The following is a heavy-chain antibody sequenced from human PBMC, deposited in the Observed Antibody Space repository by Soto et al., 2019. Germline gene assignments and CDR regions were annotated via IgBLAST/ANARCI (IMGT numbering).Heavy chain of an antibody. Sequence: GLLRLRRVASGGPSDTYVVGWIRQPPGKGLEWVAAIRSNTAVTHYADSMRDRFTISRVNSANTIFLHMNSLRVEDSAVYFCAKASDGGWPYYFDSWGQGALVTVSS. V-gene: IGHV3-23*01. D-gene: IGHD2-15*01. CDR1: GGPSDTYV. CDR3: AKASDGGWPYYFDS. J-gene: IGHJ4*02. CDR2: IRSNTAVT.